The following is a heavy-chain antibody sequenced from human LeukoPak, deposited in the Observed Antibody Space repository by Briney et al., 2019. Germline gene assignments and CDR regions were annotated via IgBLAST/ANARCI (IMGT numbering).Heavy chain of an antibody. V-gene: IGHV1-69*01. CDR3: ARAYYYDSSGSFGLDP. CDR2: IIPILGTA. J-gene: IGHJ5*02. Sequence: GSSVKVSCKASGGTFSSYAISWVRQAPGQGLEWMGGIIPILGTANYAQKFQGRVTITADESTSTAYMERSSLRSEDTAVYYCARAYYYDSSGSFGLDPWGQGTLVTVSS. CDR1: GGTFSSYA. D-gene: IGHD3-22*01.